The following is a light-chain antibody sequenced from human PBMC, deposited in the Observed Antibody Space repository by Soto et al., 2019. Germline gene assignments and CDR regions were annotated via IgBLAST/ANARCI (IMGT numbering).Light chain of an antibody. J-gene: IGLJ2*01. CDR1: SSDVGGYNY. Sequence: QPVLTQPRSVSGSPGQSVTISCTGTSSDVGGYNYVSWYQHHPGKVPKLMIYDVTKRPSGVPDRFSGSKSGNTASLTISGLQAEDEADYYCCSYAGSYTVIFGGGTKLTVL. CDR2: DVT. CDR3: CSYAGSYTVI. V-gene: IGLV2-11*01.